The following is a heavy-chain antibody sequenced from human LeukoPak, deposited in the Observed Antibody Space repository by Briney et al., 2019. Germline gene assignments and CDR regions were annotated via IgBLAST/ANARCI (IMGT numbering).Heavy chain of an antibody. Sequence: ASVKVSCKASGYTFTDYAMQWVRQAPGQSLEWMGWINAGNGKTRYSEDFQGRVTITADKSTSTAYMELSSLRSEDTAVYYCARWTYYDFWSGYPDYYYYMDVWGKGTTVTVSS. CDR1: GYTFTDYA. J-gene: IGHJ6*03. D-gene: IGHD3-3*01. CDR2: INAGNGKT. CDR3: ARWTYYDFWSGYPDYYYYMDV. V-gene: IGHV1-3*03.